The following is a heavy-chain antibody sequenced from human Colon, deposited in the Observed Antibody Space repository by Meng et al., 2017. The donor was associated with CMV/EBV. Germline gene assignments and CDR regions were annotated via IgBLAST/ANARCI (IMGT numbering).Heavy chain of an antibody. CDR2: MFYSGST. D-gene: IGHD2-15*01. CDR3: ARSKDIVIVEAAQAVFDI. V-gene: IGHV4-39*07. Sequence: GSLRLSCTVSGDSIRSSGYYWAWIRQPPGKGLEWIGSMFYSGSTYYSASLKSRVTMSIDTSKNQVSLKLTSVTAADTAVYYCARSKDIVIVEAAQAVFDIWGQGTMVTVSS. J-gene: IGHJ3*02. CDR1: GDSIRSSGYY.